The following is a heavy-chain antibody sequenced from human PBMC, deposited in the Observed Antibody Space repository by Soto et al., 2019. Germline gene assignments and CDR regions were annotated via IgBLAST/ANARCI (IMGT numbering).Heavy chain of an antibody. Sequence: QITLKESGPTLVKPTQPLTLTCSFSGFSLSTTGVGVGWIRQSPGKALEWLAIIYWDNDKRYSPSPKSRVTITKDTSKHQVVLTVTNMDPVDTGTYYCARSLWFGELHWGQGALVTVSS. J-gene: IGHJ4*02. CDR3: ARSLWFGELH. CDR2: IYWDNDK. D-gene: IGHD3-10*01. V-gene: IGHV2-5*02. CDR1: GFSLSTTGVG.